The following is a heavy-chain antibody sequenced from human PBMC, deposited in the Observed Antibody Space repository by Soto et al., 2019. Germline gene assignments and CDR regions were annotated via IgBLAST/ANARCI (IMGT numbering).Heavy chain of an antibody. D-gene: IGHD2-15*01. Sequence: SQTRALTCAFSGDSIHKSHSFWGWIRHPHGQGLEFIGSVYYGGGANYNPSLKSRVPVSRATSNNQFSLRVNSVTAADTAVYYCGRVVEGATRQTVFDYWGQGILVTV. CDR3: GRVVEGATRQTVFDY. J-gene: IGHJ4*02. V-gene: IGHV4-39*01. CDR2: VYYGGGA. CDR1: GDSIHKSHSF.